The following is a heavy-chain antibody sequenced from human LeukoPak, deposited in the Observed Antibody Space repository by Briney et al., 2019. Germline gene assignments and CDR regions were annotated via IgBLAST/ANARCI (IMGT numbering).Heavy chain of an antibody. CDR2: IYYSGST. CDR3: ARQGYYDSSGYYYFDY. CDR1: GGSISSSSYY. D-gene: IGHD3-22*01. J-gene: IGHJ4*02. V-gene: IGHV4-39*01. Sequence: PSETLSLTCTVSGGSISSSSYYWRWLRQPPGKGLEWIGSIYYSGSTYYNPSLKSRVTISVDTSKNQFSLKLSSVTAADTAVYYCARQGYYDSSGYYYFDYWGQGTLVTVSS.